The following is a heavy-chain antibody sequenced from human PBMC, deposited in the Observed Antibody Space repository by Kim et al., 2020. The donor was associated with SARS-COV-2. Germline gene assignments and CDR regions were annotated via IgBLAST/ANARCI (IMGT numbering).Heavy chain of an antibody. CDR2: INPSGVTT. Sequence: ASVKVSCKASGYTFTSYYMHWVRQAPVQGLEWMGIINPSGVTTSYAQKFQGRVTMTSDTSTSTVYMELSSLRSEDTAVYYCARDRAVAGTHNWFDPWGQGTLVTVSS. J-gene: IGHJ5*02. CDR1: GYTFTSYY. CDR3: ARDRAVAGTHNWFDP. D-gene: IGHD6-19*01. V-gene: IGHV1-46*01.